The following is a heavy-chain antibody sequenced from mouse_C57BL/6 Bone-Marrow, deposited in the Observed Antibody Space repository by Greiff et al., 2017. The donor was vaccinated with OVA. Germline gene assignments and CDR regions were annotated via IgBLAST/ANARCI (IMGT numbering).Heavy chain of an antibody. CDR3: ARSDYDPYYYAMDD. D-gene: IGHD2-4*01. Sequence: DVQLQESGPELVKPGASVKISCKASGYSFTGYYMNWVKQSPEKSLEWIGEINPSTGGTTYNQKFKAKATLTVDKSSSTAYMQLKSLTSEDSAVYYCARSDYDPYYYAMDDWGQGTSVTVSS. J-gene: IGHJ4*01. CDR1: GYSFTGYY. V-gene: IGHV1-42*01. CDR2: INPSTGGT.